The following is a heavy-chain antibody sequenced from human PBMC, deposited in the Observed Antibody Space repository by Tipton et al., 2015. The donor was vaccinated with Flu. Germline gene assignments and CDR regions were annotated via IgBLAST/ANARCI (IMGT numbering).Heavy chain of an antibody. CDR3: ARAIAGADSL. Sequence: SLRLSCAASGFTFSRYWMHWVRQAPGKGLEWVANIKQDGSVKYYVDSVKGRFTISRDNAKNSLYLQMNSLRAEDTAVYYCARAIAGADSLWGQGTLVTVSS. CDR2: IKQDGSVK. D-gene: IGHD3-16*01. V-gene: IGHV3-7*01. J-gene: IGHJ4*02. CDR1: GFTFSRYW.